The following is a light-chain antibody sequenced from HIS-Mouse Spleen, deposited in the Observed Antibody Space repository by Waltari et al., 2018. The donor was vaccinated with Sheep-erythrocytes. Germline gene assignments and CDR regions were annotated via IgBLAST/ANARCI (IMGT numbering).Light chain of an antibody. Sequence: DIVMTQSPDSLAVSLGERATINCKSSQSVLYSSNNKNYLAGYPQKPGQPPKLLIYWASTRETAVPDRFRGSGSATDLTHTISSLQAEDVAVYFCQQYYSTPPSIPFGQGTRLEI. CDR2: WAS. J-gene: IGKJ5*01. CDR3: QQYYSTPPSIP. V-gene: IGKV4-1*01. CDR1: QSVLYSSNNKNY.